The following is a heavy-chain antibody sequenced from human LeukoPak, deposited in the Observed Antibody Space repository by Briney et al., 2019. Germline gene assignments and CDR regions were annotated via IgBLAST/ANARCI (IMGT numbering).Heavy chain of an antibody. V-gene: IGHV3-48*01. CDR3: ARRIVGATGPLGY. CDR2: ISSSSSTI. J-gene: IGHJ4*02. D-gene: IGHD1-26*01. Sequence: PGGSLRLSCAASGFTFSSYGMHWVRQAPGKGLEWVSYISSSSSTIYYADSVKGRFTISRDNAKNSLYLQMNSLRAEDTAVYYCARRIVGATGPLGYWGQGTLVTVSS. CDR1: GFTFSSYG.